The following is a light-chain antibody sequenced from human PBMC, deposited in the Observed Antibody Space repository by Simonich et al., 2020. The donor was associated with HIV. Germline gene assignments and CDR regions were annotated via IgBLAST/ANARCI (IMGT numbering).Light chain of an antibody. J-gene: IGKJ1*01. CDR3: QQYNNWRT. V-gene: IGKV3-15*01. CDR2: GAS. CDR1: QTVNSN. Sequence: EIVMTQSPATLSVSPGERAPLSSRASQTVNSNLAWYQQKPGQAPTPLIYGASTRATGGPARFSGSGSGTEFTLTISSLQSEDFAVYYCQQYNNWRTFGQGTKVEIK.